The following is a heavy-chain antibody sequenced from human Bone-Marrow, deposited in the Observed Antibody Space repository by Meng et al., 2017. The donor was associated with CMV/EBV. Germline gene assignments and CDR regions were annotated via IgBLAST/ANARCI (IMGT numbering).Heavy chain of an antibody. J-gene: IGHJ5*02. CDR3: ARGTNDFWSGYRNWFDP. D-gene: IGHD3-3*01. CDR1: GGSISSTSYY. Sequence: SETLSLTCNVSGGSISSTSYYWGWIRQSPGKGLEWIGYIYYSGSTNYNPSLKSRVTISVDTSKNQFSLKLSSVTAADTAVYYCARGTNDFWSGYRNWFDPWGQGTLVTVSS. V-gene: IGHV4-61*05. CDR2: IYYSGST.